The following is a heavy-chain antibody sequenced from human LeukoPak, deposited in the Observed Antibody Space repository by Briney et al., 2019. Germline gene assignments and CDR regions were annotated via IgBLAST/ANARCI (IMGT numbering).Heavy chain of an antibody. J-gene: IGHJ4*02. CDR3: AKDRWRSQYYFDY. V-gene: IGHV1-69*01. CDR1: GGTFSSYA. Sequence: SVKVSCKASGGTFSSYAISWVRQAPGQELEWMGGIIPIFGTANYAQKFQGRVTITADESTSTAYMELGSLRSEDTAVYYCAKDRWRSQYYFDYWGQGTLVTVSS. D-gene: IGHD4-23*01. CDR2: IIPIFGTA.